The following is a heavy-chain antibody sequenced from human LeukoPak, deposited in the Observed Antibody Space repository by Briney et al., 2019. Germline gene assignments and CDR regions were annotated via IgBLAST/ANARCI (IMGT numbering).Heavy chain of an antibody. D-gene: IGHD5-24*01. Sequence: GEPLHISRQGSGYSFTSYRIGWVRQIPGKGLARMGIIYPGDSDTRYSPSFQGQVTISADKSISTAYLQWSSLKASDTAMYYCARISRDGYIAYYGYYMDVWGKGTTGTVSS. CDR1: GYSFTSYR. V-gene: IGHV5-51*01. J-gene: IGHJ6*03. CDR3: ARISRDGYIAYYGYYMDV. CDR2: IYPGDSDT.